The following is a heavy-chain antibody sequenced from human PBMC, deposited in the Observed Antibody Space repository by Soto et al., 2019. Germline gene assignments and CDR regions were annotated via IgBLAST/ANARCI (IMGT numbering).Heavy chain of an antibody. CDR2: IIPIFGTA. Sequence: QVQLVQSGAEVKKPGSSVKVSCKASGGTFSSYAISWVRQAPGQGLEWMGGIIPIFGTANYAQKFQGRLTITADESTSTAYMELSSVRSEDTAVYYCARGPVVVVAATGRYWFDPWGQGTLVTVSS. CDR3: ARGPVVVVAATGRYWFDP. D-gene: IGHD2-15*01. J-gene: IGHJ5*02. CDR1: GGTFSSYA. V-gene: IGHV1-69*01.